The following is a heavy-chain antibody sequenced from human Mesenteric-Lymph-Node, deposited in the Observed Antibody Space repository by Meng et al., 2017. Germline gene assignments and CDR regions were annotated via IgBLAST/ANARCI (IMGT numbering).Heavy chain of an antibody. J-gene: IGHJ4*02. D-gene: IGHD6-13*01. V-gene: IGHV1-18*01. Sequence: VKRVQSGAEVKKPGASVNDSRKASGYTFTSYGISWVRQAPGQGLEWMGWISAYNGNTNYAQKLQGRVTMTTDTSTSTAYMELRSLRSDDTAVYYWARGIAAAGTDYWGQGTLVTVSS. CDR2: ISAYNGNT. CDR1: GYTFTSYG. CDR3: ARGIAAAGTDY.